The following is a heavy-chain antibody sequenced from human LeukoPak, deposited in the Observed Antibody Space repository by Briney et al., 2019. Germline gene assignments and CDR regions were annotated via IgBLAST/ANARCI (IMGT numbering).Heavy chain of an antibody. V-gene: IGHV1-8*02. CDR1: GYTFTSYG. D-gene: IGHD3-22*01. CDR2: MNPNSGNT. J-gene: IGHJ4*02. CDR3: ATRGEHYDSSGWDYFDY. Sequence: ASVKVSCKASGYTFTSYGISWVRQAPGQGLEWMGWMNPNSGNTGYAQKFQGRVTMTRNTSISTAYMELSSLRSEDTAVYYCATRGEHYDSSGWDYFDYWGQGTLVTVSS.